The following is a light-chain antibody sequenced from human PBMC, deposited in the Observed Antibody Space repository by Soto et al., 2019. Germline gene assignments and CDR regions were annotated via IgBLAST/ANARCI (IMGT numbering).Light chain of an antibody. V-gene: IGKV1-39*01. CDR2: AAS. J-gene: IGKJ1*01. Sequence: DIQMTQSPSALFAAVGDRVAITCRASQSISSYVNWYQQKPGKAPKLLIYAASSLQSGVPSRFSGSGSGTDFTLTSTSLQPEDFASYYCQQSYSTPWTFGQGTKVDIK. CDR3: QQSYSTPWT. CDR1: QSISSY.